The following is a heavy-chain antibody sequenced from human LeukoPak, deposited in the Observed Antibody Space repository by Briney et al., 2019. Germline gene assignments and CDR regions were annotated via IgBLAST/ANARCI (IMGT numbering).Heavy chain of an antibody. CDR2: ISGSGGST. CDR1: GFTFSSYA. Sequence: GGSLRLSCAASGFTFSSYAMSWVRQAPGKGLEWVSAISGSGGSTYYADSVKGRFTISRDNSKNTLYLQMNSLRAEDTAVYYCARAEGLAPESDLDYWGQGTLVTVSS. J-gene: IGHJ4*02. D-gene: IGHD6-19*01. CDR3: ARAEGLAPESDLDY. V-gene: IGHV3-23*01.